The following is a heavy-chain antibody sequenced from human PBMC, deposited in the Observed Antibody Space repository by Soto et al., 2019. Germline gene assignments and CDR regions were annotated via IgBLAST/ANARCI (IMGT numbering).Heavy chain of an antibody. V-gene: IGHV4-61*03. Sequence: QVQLQESGPGLVKSSETLSLTCTVSGGSVNSEHYYRNWIRQPPGKGLEWIGYFYYTGSTNYNPSRASXLTXSXAMSKNHFSLKLSSVTAADTAVYYCAGGTAGKKVAYWGQGTLVTVSS. CDR3: AGGTAGKKVAY. J-gene: IGHJ4*02. D-gene: IGHD6-13*01. CDR1: GGSVNSEHYY. CDR2: FYYTGST.